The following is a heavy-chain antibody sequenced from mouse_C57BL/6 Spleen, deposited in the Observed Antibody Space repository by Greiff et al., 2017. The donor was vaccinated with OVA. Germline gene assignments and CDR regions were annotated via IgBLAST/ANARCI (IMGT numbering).Heavy chain of an antibody. Sequence: VQLQQSGPELVKPGASVKISCKASGYTFTDYYMNWVKQSNGKSLEWIGDINPNNGGTSYNQKFKGKATLTVDKSSSTAYMELRSLTSEDSAVYYCAREGNSNSFDYWGQGTTLTVSS. J-gene: IGHJ2*01. CDR1: GYTFTDYY. V-gene: IGHV1-26*01. CDR3: AREGNSNSFDY. CDR2: INPNNGGT. D-gene: IGHD2-5*01.